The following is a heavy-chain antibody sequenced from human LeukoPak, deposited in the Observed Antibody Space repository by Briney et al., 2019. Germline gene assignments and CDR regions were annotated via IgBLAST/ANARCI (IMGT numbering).Heavy chain of an antibody. CDR1: RFTFSNYG. CDR3: AREVGTPQAFDI. Sequence: GSLRLSCAASRFTFSNYGVNWVRQAPGKGLEWVSYINSRGSTIYYADSVRGRFTISRDNAKNSLYLQMNSLKAEDTAIYYCAREVGTPQAFDIWGQGTMVTVSS. J-gene: IGHJ3*02. D-gene: IGHD1-26*01. CDR2: INSRGSTI. V-gene: IGHV3-48*01.